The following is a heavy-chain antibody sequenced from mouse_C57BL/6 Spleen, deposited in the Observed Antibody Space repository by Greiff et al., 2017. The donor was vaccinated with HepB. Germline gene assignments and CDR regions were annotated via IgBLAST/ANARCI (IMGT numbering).Heavy chain of an antibody. CDR1: GYTFTSYG. CDR2: IYPRSGNT. J-gene: IGHJ2*01. Sequence: VQLQQSGAELARPGASVKLSCKASGYTFTSYGISWVKQRTGQGLEWIGEIYPRSGNTYYNEKFKGKATLTADKSSSTAYMELRSLTSEDSAVYFCAPDSSGYYYFDYWGQSTTLTVSS. D-gene: IGHD3-2*02. V-gene: IGHV1-81*01. CDR3: APDSSGYYYFDY.